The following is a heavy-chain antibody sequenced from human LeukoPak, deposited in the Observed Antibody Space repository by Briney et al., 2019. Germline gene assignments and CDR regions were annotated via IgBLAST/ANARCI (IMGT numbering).Heavy chain of an antibody. Sequence: ASXXVSCKASGYTFTAYFIHWVRQAPGQGLEWMGRINPNSGGANYGQKFQGRVTMTRDRSITTAYMELSRLRSDDTAMYYCARDQGDGGNTFDPWGQGTLVTVSS. V-gene: IGHV1-2*06. J-gene: IGHJ5*02. CDR3: ARDQGDGGNTFDP. D-gene: IGHD4-23*01. CDR1: GYTFTAYF. CDR2: INPNSGGA.